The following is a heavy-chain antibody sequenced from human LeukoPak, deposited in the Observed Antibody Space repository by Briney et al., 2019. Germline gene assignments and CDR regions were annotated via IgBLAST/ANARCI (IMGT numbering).Heavy chain of an antibody. CDR3: ERATSYSNYGMDV. CDR1: GFTFSHHW. D-gene: IGHD6-13*01. V-gene: IGHV3-74*01. CDR2: INSDGSSK. J-gene: IGHJ6*02. Sequence: GGSLRLSCAASGFTFSHHWMHGVRQVPGKGLVWVSGINSDGSSKNYADSVKGRFTISRDNARNTLYLQMNSLRAEDTAVHYCERATSYSNYGMDVWGQGTTVTVSS.